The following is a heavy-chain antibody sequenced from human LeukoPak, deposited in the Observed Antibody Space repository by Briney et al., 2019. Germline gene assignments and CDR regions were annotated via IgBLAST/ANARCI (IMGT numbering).Heavy chain of an antibody. CDR2: IYYSGST. CDR3: AQHDYGELDY. V-gene: IGHV4-39*07. Sequence: SETLSLSCTVSGGSISSSSYYWGWIRQPPGKGLEWIGSIYYSGSTNYNPSLKRRVTISVDKSKNLVSLKLISVTAADTAVYFCAQHDYGELDYWGQGTLVTVSS. CDR1: GGSISSSSYY. D-gene: IGHD4/OR15-4a*01. J-gene: IGHJ4*02.